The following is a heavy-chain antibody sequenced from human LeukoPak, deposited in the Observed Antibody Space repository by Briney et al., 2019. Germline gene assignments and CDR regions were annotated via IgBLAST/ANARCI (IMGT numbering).Heavy chain of an antibody. CDR3: ARDRHYDFWSGYTDAFDI. CDR2: INPNSGGT. D-gene: IGHD3-3*01. J-gene: IGHJ3*02. CDR1: GYTFTDYH. Sequence: ASVKVSCKASGYTFTDYHMHWVRQAPGQGLEWMGWINPNSGGTNYAQKFQGRVTMTRDTSINTAYMELSRLRSDDTAVYYCARDRHYDFWSGYTDAFDIWGQGTMVTVSS. V-gene: IGHV1-2*02.